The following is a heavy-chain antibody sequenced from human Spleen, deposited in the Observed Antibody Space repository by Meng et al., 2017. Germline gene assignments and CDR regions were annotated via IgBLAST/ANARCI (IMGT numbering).Heavy chain of an antibody. Sequence: SVKVSCKPSGYNFPDYWLHWVRQAPGQGLEWMGGINAVFGTTNYAQKFQGRVTITTDESTSTVYMELTRLTSEDTAVYFCARKAGNCVSTTCYSLDFCGQG. D-gene: IGHD2-2*01. CDR2: INAVFGTT. V-gene: IGHV1-69*05. J-gene: IGHJ4*02. CDR3: ARKAGNCVSTTCYSLDF. CDR1: GYNFPDYW.